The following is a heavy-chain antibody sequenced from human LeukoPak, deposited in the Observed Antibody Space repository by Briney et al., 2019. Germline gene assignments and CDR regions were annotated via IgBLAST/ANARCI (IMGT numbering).Heavy chain of an antibody. J-gene: IGHJ3*02. D-gene: IGHD3-3*01. CDR1: GGSISSGGYY. V-gene: IGHV4-31*03. CDR3: ARGTGYYDFWSGYFGI. CDR2: IYYSGST. Sequence: SETLSLTCTVSGGSISSGGYYWSWIRQHPGKGLEWIGYIYYSGSTYYNPSLKSRVTISVDTSKNQFSLKLSSVTAADTAVYYCARGTGYYDFWSGYFGIWGQGTMVTVSS.